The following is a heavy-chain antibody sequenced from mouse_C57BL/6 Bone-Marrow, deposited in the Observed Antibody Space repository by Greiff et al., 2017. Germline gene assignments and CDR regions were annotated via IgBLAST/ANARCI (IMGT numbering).Heavy chain of an antibody. Sequence: EVTLQASGGDLVKPGGSLKLSCAASGFTFSSYGMSWVRQTPDKRLEWVATISSGGSYTFYPDSVKGRFTISRDNAKNTLYLQTSSLKSDDTAMYYCARMMVAWFAYLGKRTLVTVSA. CDR2: ISSGGSYT. CDR1: GFTFSSYG. V-gene: IGHV5-6*01. D-gene: IGHD2-3*01. J-gene: IGHJ3*01. CDR3: ARMMVAWFAY.